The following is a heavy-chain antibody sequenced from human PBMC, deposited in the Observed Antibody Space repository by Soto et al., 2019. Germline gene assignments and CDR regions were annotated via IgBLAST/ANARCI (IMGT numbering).Heavy chain of an antibody. D-gene: IGHD6-6*01. CDR1: GFTFGNYW. Sequence: EVQLVESGGGLVQPGGSLRLSCAGSGFTFGNYWMNWVRQAPGKGLEWVANIKQDGNEKDYVDSVRGRFTISRDNAQNSMYLQMNSLRAEDTAVYYCAGRRGAPPLSSRYENGLDVWGQGTTVTVSS. V-gene: IGHV3-7*01. CDR3: AGRRGAPPLSSRYENGLDV. J-gene: IGHJ6*02. CDR2: IKQDGNEK.